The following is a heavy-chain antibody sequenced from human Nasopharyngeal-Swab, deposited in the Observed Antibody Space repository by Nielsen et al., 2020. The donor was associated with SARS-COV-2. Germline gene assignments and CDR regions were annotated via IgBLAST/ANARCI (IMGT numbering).Heavy chain of an antibody. CDR3: ARVESSSWYFQH. Sequence: GESLKISCAASGFTFSSYAMSWVRQAPGKGLEWVSAISGSGGSTYYADSVKGRFTISRDNAKNSLYLQMNSLRAEDTAVYCCARVESSSWYFQHWGQGTLVTVPS. CDR1: GFTFSSYA. D-gene: IGHD6-13*01. V-gene: IGHV3-23*01. J-gene: IGHJ1*01. CDR2: ISGSGGST.